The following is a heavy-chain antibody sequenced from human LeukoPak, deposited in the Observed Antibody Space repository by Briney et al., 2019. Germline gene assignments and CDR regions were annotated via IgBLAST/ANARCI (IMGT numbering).Heavy chain of an antibody. J-gene: IGHJ5*01. CDR2: ISSSSSYI. CDR1: GFTFSSYS. V-gene: IGHV3-21*01. CDR3: AKDLSSSTSCYYS. Sequence: PGGSLRLSCAASGFTFSSYSMNWVRQAPGKGLEWVSSISSSSSYIYYADSLKGRFTISRDNAKNSLYLQMNSLRAEDTAVYYCAKDLSSSTSCYYSWGQGTLVTVSS. D-gene: IGHD2-2*01.